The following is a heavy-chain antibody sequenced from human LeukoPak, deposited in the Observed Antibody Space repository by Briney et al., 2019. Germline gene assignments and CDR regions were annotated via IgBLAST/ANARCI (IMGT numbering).Heavy chain of an antibody. V-gene: IGHV3-7*03. CDR3: ARNNGMDV. J-gene: IGHJ6*02. Sequence: PGGSLTLSCVASGFTFSDAWMTWVRQVPGRGPEWVANVNRDGSETYYLDSVKGRFTISKDNAKNSLYLQMNSLRAEDTALYHCARNNGMDVWGQGTTVIVSS. CDR2: VNRDGSET. CDR1: GFTFSDAW.